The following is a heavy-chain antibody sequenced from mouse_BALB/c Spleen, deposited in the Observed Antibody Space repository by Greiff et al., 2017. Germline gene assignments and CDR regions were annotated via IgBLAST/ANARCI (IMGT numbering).Heavy chain of an antibody. CDR3: ARVTTVVATFDY. Sequence: EVKLMESGGGLVKPGGSLKLSCAASGFTFSSYAMSWVRQTPEKRLEWVASISSGGSTYYPDSVKGRFTISRDNARNILYLQMSSLRSEDTAMYYCARVTTVVATFDYWGQGTTLTVSS. V-gene: IGHV5-6-5*01. D-gene: IGHD1-1*01. CDR2: ISSGGST. J-gene: IGHJ2*01. CDR1: GFTFSSYA.